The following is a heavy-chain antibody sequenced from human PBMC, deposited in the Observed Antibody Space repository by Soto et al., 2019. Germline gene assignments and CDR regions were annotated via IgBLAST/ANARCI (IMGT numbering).Heavy chain of an antibody. V-gene: IGHV1-2*02. J-gene: IGHJ6*02. D-gene: IGHD5-18*01. Sequence: ASVKVSCKASGYSFTGYFTQWVRQAPGQGLEWMGWINLNSGGTNYAQKFQGRVPMTRDTSISTAYMELSRLRSDDTAVYYCARGGDTAMVYHGMDVWGQGTTVTVSS. CDR1: GYSFTGYF. CDR3: ARGGDTAMVYHGMDV. CDR2: INLNSGGT.